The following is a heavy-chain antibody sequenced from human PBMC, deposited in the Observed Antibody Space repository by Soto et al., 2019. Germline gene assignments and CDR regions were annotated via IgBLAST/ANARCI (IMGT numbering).Heavy chain of an antibody. CDR3: ARDPVAGTSFDY. Sequence: QVQLVQSGAEVKKPGASVKVSFKASGYTFTSYGISWVRQAPGQGLEWMGWINAYNGNTNYAQKLQGRVTMTTDTSTSTAYMALRSLISADTAVYYCARDPVAGTSFDYWGQGALVTVSS. CDR1: GYTFTSYG. J-gene: IGHJ4*02. D-gene: IGHD6-19*01. CDR2: INAYNGNT. V-gene: IGHV1-18*01.